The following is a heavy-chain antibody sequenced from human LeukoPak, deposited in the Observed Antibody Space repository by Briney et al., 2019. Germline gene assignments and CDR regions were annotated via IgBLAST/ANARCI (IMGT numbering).Heavy chain of an antibody. J-gene: IGHJ5*02. CDR3: ATLLRYFDWLDFDP. CDR2: IYYSGST. CDR1: GGSISSSSYY. Sequence: SKTLSLTCTVSGGSISSSSYYWGWIRQPPGTGLEWIGSIYYSGSTYYNPSLKSRVTISVDTSKNQFSLKLSSVTAADTAVYYCATLLRYFDWLDFDPWGQGTLVTVSS. D-gene: IGHD3-9*01. V-gene: IGHV4-39*01.